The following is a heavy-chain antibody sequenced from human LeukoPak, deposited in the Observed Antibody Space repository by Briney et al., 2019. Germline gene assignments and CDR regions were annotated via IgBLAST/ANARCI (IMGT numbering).Heavy chain of an antibody. D-gene: IGHD3-16*01. Sequence: GGCLRLSCAASGFTFSTYTMNWVRPAPGKGLEWVSSISSSSSYIYYADSVKGRFTISRDNAKNSLYLQRNSLRAEDTALYYCARWGDRRGGAFDIWGQGTMVTVSS. CDR3: ARWGDRRGGAFDI. V-gene: IGHV3-21*01. CDR2: ISSSSSYI. CDR1: GFTFSTYT. J-gene: IGHJ3*02.